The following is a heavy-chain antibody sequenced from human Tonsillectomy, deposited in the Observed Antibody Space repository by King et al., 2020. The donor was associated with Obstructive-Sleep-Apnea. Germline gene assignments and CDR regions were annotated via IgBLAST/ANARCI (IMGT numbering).Heavy chain of an antibody. Sequence: VQLVESGGGVVQPGRSLRLSCAASGFTFNSFGMDWVRQAPGKGLEGGAFIWYDGSNKYYADSVKGRFTISRDNSKNTLYLQMNSLRAEDTAVYYCARDSPLRTGNYYGMDVWGQGTTVTVSS. CDR3: ARDSPLRTGNYYGMDV. CDR2: IWYDGSNK. J-gene: IGHJ6*02. CDR1: GFTFNSFG. V-gene: IGHV3-33*01. D-gene: IGHD3/OR15-3a*01.